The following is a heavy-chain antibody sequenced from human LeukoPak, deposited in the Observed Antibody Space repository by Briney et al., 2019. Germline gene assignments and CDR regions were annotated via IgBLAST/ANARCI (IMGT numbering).Heavy chain of an antibody. J-gene: IGHJ4*02. V-gene: IGHV4-4*07. D-gene: IGHD1-26*01. CDR2: IYSNEIT. CDR3: ARGSGAATNEALDY. CDR1: GGSISGSY. Sequence: PSETLSLTCTVSGGSISGSYWTWVRQPAGKGLEWIGRIYSNEITNYNPSLKSRVTMSVDTSKNQLSLKLTSVTAADTAVYYCARGSGAATNEALDYWGQGTLVTVSS.